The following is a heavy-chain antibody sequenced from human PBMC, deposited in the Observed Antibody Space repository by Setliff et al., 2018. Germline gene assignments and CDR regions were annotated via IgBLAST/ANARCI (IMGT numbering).Heavy chain of an antibody. CDR2: ISGYNGNT. J-gene: IGHJ4*02. Sequence: ASVKVSCKASGYTFTSYGISWVRQAPGQGLEWMGWISGYNGNTNYAQNLQDRVTMTRDTSTSTVYMELNSLRAEDTAVYSCAKDQGDFYWGQGTLVTVSS. V-gene: IGHV1-18*01. CDR1: GYTFTSYG. D-gene: IGHD3-10*01. CDR3: AKDQGDFY.